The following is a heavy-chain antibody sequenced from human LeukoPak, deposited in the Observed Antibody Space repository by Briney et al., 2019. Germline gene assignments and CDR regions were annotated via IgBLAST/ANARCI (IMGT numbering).Heavy chain of an antibody. D-gene: IGHD1-26*01. CDR3: ARERGGLYSGSYYGAFDI. J-gene: IGHJ3*02. CDR2: FHNSGTS. CDR1: DDSISDYY. V-gene: IGHV4-59*01. Sequence: SETLSLTCTVSDDSISDYYRGWIRQPPGKGLEWIGYFHNSGTSTYNPSLKSRVTISADTSKNQFSLKLNSLTTADTAVYYCARERGGLYSGSYYGAFDIWGQGTMVTVSS.